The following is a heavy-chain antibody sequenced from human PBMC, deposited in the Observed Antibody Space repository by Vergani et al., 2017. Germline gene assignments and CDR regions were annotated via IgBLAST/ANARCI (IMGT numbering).Heavy chain of an antibody. D-gene: IGHD2-8*01. V-gene: IGHV3-72*01. Sequence: EVQLVESGGGLVQPGGSLRLSCAASGFTFSDHYMDWVRQAPGKGLEWVGRTRNKANSYTTEYAASVKGRFTISRDDSKNSLYLQMNSLKTEDTAVYYCRLVYATLFDYWGQGTLVTVSS. J-gene: IGHJ4*02. CDR1: GFTFSDHY. CDR3: RLVYATLFDY. CDR2: TRNKANSYTT.